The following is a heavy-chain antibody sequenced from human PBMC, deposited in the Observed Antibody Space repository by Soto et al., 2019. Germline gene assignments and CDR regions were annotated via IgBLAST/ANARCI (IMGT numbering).Heavy chain of an antibody. J-gene: IGHJ6*02. V-gene: IGHV1-69*13. D-gene: IGHD2-15*01. CDR3: ARVGYCNTHNCLFYYYHYGMDV. CDR1: GDTFNSYA. CDR2: IIPIFHTA. Sequence: GASVKVSCKASGDTFNSYAISWVRQAPGQGLQWMGGIIPIFHTANYAQKFQARVTMTADESASTAYMELSGLRSEDTAVYYCARVGYCNTHNCLFYYYHYGMDVWGQGTTVTVSS.